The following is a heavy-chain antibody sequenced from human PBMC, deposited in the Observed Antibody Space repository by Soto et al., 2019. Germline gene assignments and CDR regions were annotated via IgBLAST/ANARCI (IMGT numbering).Heavy chain of an antibody. Sequence: QINLKESGPTLVNPTQTLTLTCSFSGFSLTTAGVGVGWVRQSPGEALEWLALIYWDDDERYSPSLKTRLTITKETSKNQMVLKMTNMAPVDTATYYCAHSRNLITEDAQVGDFDYWGQGTLVTVSS. V-gene: IGHV2-5*02. J-gene: IGHJ4*02. CDR3: AHSRNLITEDAQVGDFDY. CDR1: GFSLTTAGVG. D-gene: IGHD3-10*01. CDR2: IYWDDDE.